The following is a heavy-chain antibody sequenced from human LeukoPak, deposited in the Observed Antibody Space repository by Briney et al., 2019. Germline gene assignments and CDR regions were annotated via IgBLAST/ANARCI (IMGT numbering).Heavy chain of an antibody. J-gene: IGHJ5*02. CDR3: ARGRDRSKAGDL. D-gene: IGHD5-24*01. V-gene: IGHV4-34*01. CDR2: IHPHGIF. Sequence: PSETLSLTCAVHGGSCDDYYCSWIRQPPGKGLEWIGEIHPHGIFYYNSSLVRRVTISIDTSKPQFSLRLTSVTAADTAFYYCARGRDRSKAGDLRGQGSLVTVSS. CDR1: GGSCDDYY.